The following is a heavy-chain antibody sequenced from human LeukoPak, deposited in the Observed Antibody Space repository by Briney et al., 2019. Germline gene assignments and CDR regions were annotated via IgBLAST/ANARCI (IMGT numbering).Heavy chain of an antibody. D-gene: IGHD3-10*01. CDR1: GGSISSSSYY. Sequence: SETLSLTCTVSGGSISSSSYYWGWFRQPPGKGLEWIGSIYYSGSTYYNPSLKSRVTISVDTSKNQFSLKLSSVTAADTAVYYCARHLWFGELFPFDYWGQGTLVTVSS. V-gene: IGHV4-39*01. CDR2: IYYSGST. J-gene: IGHJ4*02. CDR3: ARHLWFGELFPFDY.